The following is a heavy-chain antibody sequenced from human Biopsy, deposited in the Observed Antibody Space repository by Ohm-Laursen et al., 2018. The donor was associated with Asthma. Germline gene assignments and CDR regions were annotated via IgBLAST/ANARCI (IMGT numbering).Heavy chain of an antibody. CDR2: ITHAGTEK. CDR3: ARTFHFWSPYHAEHFQL. Sequence: SLRLSCSASGFTFGDYSMSWVRQVPGKGLEWVANITHAGTEKNHVDSLKGRFTISRDNAKKSLYLQMNSLRAEDTAVYYCARTFHFWSPYHAEHFQLWGQGTLVTVPS. CDR1: GFTFGDYS. V-gene: IGHV3-7*01. J-gene: IGHJ1*01. D-gene: IGHD3-3*02.